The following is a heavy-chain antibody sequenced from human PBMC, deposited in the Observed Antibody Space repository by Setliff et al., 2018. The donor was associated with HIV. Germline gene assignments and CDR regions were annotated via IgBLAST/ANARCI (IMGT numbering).Heavy chain of an antibody. Sequence: PGGSLRLSCAASGFTFSSYAMSWVRQAPGKGLEWVSVLYSGGDTYYADSVKGRFTISRDNFKNTLYLQMSSLRSEDTAVYYCARDPHYCSGTSCYNDAFDIWGQGTMVTVSS. CDR2: LYSGGDT. D-gene: IGHD2-2*01. CDR1: GFTFSSYA. V-gene: IGHV3-66*02. CDR3: ARDPHYCSGTSCYNDAFDI. J-gene: IGHJ3*02.